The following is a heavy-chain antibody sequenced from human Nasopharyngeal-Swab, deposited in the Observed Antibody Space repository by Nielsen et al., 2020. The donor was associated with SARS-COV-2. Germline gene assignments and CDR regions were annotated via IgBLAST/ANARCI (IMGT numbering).Heavy chain of an antibody. CDR2: ISSSSSYI. V-gene: IGHV3-21*01. D-gene: IGHD5-18*01. J-gene: IGHJ6*02. Sequence: GEALKISCAASGFSFSSYSMNWVRQTPGKGLESVSAISSSSSYIYYADSVRGRFTVSRDNAKNSLYLQMNSLRAEDTAVYYCAKALAAMDDYYYYGMDVWGQGTTVTVSS. CDR3: AKALAAMDDYYYYGMDV. CDR1: GFSFSSYS.